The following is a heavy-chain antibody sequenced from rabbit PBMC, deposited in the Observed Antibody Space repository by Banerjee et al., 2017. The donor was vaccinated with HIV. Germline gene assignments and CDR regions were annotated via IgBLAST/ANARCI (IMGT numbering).Heavy chain of an antibody. J-gene: IGHJ4*01. V-gene: IGHV1S7*01. CDR2: ISTGDGTT. Sequence: QLVESGGGLVTLGGSLKLTCKASGFDFSSYYTNWVRQAPGKGLEWIGSISTGDGTTNYASWVNGRFTISSHNAQNTVYLQLNSLTAADTATYFCARDVISSGGFNLWGPGTLVTVS. D-gene: IGHD1-1*01. CDR3: ARDVISSGGFNL. CDR1: GFDFSSYY.